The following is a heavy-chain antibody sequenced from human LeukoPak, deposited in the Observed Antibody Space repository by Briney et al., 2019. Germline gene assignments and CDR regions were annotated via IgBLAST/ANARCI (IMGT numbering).Heavy chain of an antibody. CDR2: IGTSGDT. J-gene: IGHJ4*02. CDR3: AKSRIVDRRGYFDY. CDR1: GFTFNIYP. V-gene: IGHV3-23*01. D-gene: IGHD2-15*01. Sequence: GDSLRLSCVASGFTFNIYPMTWVRQSPGKGLEWVSTIGTSGDTYYADSVKGRFTILRDDSKNMLYLQMHSLGAEDTAVYYCAKSRIVDRRGYFDYWGQGTLVTVSS.